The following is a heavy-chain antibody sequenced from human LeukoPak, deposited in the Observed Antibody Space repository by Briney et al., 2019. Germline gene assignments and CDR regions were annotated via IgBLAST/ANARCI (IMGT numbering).Heavy chain of an antibody. V-gene: IGHV4-4*07. CDR3: ARVLEYQLLSPYYYMDV. J-gene: IGHJ6*03. D-gene: IGHD2-2*01. CDR2: IYTSGST. Sequence: PSETLSLTCTVSGGSISSYYWSWIRQPAGKGLEWIGRIYTSGSTNYNPSLKSRVTMSVDTFKNQFSLKLSSVTAADTAVYYCARVLEYQLLSPYYYMDVWGEGTTVTVSS. CDR1: GGSISSYY.